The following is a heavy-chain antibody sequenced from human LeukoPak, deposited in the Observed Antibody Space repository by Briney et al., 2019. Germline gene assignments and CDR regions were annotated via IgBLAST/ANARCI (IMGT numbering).Heavy chain of an antibody. J-gene: IGHJ4*02. Sequence: PSETLSLTCAVSGGSVNTDNWWTWVRQPPGKGLEWIGQIYHSGITNYNPSLKSRVTISLDKSKNQFSLNLNSVTAADTAVYYCARDLVQSGGYYFDYWGPGAVVTVSS. D-gene: IGHD3-22*01. CDR1: GGSVNTDNW. CDR2: IYHSGIT. V-gene: IGHV4-4*02. CDR3: ARDLVQSGGYYFDY.